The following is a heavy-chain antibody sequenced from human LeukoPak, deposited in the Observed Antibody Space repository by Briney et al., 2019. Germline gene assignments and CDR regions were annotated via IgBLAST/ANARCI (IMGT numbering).Heavy chain of an antibody. CDR1: GGTFSSYA. J-gene: IGHJ4*02. CDR3: ARDGGYGEPIDY. CDR2: IIPIIGTA. D-gene: IGHD4-17*01. Sequence: SVKVSCKASGGTFSSYAISWVRQAPGQGLEWMGGIIPIIGTANYAQKFQGRVTITADESTSTAYMELSSLRSEDTAVYYCARDGGYGEPIDYWGQGTLVTVSS. V-gene: IGHV1-69*13.